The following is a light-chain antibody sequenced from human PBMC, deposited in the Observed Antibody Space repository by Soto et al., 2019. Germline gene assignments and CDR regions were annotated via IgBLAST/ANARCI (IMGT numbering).Light chain of an antibody. Sequence: QSVLTQPPSASGTPGQRFTISCSGSSSNIGSNTVNWYQQLPGTAPKLLIYSNNQRPSGVPDRFSGSKSGTSASLAISGLQSEDEADYYCAAWDDSLNGRVFGGRTKLTVL. V-gene: IGLV1-44*01. CDR1: SSNIGSNT. CDR2: SNN. J-gene: IGLJ3*02. CDR3: AAWDDSLNGRV.